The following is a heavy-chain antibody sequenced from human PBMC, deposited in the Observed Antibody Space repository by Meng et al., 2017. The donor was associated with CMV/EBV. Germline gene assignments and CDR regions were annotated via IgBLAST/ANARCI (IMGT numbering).Heavy chain of an antibody. Sequence: GGSLRLSCAASGFTFSDYWMHWVRQAPGKGLVWVSRINNDGGNTVYADSVKDRFTFSRDNAKNTLYLQMNSLRAEDTAVYYCARGLYGPDYWGQGTLVTVSS. CDR2: INNDGGNT. CDR1: GFTFSDYW. V-gene: IGHV3-74*01. CDR3: ARGLYGPDY. D-gene: IGHD4-17*01. J-gene: IGHJ4*02.